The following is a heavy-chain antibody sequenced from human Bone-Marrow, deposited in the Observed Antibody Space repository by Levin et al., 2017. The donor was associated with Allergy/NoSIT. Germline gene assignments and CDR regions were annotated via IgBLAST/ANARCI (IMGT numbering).Heavy chain of an antibody. CDR3: ARGRADDLWGGSDEPDYYYYYMDV. CDR2: IHHRGNT. D-gene: IGHD3-3*01. Sequence: SETLSLTCAVHGGSFSGYYWSWIRQPPGKGLEWIGEIHHRGNTKSNPSLKSRVTISVDTSKNQFSLKLSSVTAADTAVYYCARGRADDLWGGSDEPDYYYYYMDVWGEGTTVTVSS. V-gene: IGHV4-34*01. J-gene: IGHJ6*03. CDR1: GGSFSGYY.